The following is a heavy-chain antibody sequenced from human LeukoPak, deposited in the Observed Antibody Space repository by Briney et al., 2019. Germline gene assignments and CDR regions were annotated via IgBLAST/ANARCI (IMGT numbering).Heavy chain of an antibody. CDR1: GFTFDDYA. Sequence: PGGSLRLSCAASGFTFDDYAMHWVRQAPGKGLEWVSGISWNSGSIGYADSVKGRFTISRDNTKNSLYLQMSSLRAEDTALYYCAKDYDSSGYYWYLFDYWGQGTLVTVSS. CDR2: ISWNSGSI. J-gene: IGHJ4*02. D-gene: IGHD3-22*01. CDR3: AKDYDSSGYYWYLFDY. V-gene: IGHV3-9*01.